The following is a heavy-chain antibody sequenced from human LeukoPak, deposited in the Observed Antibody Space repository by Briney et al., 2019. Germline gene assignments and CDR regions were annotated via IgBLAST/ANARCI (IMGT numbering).Heavy chain of an antibody. CDR3: ARGRRAYTVDY. CDR2: INHSGST. CDR1: GGSFSGYY. V-gene: IGHV4-34*01. Sequence: SETLSLTCAVYGGSFSGYYWSWIRQPPGRGLEWIGEINHSGSTNYNPSLKSRVTISVDTSKNQFSLKLSSVTAADTAVYYCARGRRAYTVDYWGQGTMVTVSS. J-gene: IGHJ4*02. D-gene: IGHD4-11*01.